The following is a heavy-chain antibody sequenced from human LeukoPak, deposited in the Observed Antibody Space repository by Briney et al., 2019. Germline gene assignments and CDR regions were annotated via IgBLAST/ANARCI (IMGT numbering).Heavy chain of an antibody. CDR1: GFTFSSYG. J-gene: IGHJ6*02. Sequence: GGALRLSCAASGFTFSSYGMHWVRQAPGKGLEWVAVIYNDGSNKYYADSVKGRFTISRDNSKNTLYLQMNSLRAEDTAVYYCAKEFSAAGHYYYYGMDVWGQGTTVTV. D-gene: IGHD6-13*01. CDR2: IYNDGSNK. CDR3: AKEFSAAGHYYYYGMDV. V-gene: IGHV3-30*18.